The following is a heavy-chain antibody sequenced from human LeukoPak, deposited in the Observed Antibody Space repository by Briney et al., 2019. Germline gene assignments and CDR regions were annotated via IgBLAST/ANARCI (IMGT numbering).Heavy chain of an antibody. V-gene: IGHV4-39*02. CDR3: AGRVGASIWTGMHF. Sequence: PSETLSLTCTVSGVSISGGSFHWGWVRQPPGTGLEWIGNIHYSGSTYYNPSLKSPVSISVDTSKNHFSLQLSSVTAADTAVYYCAGRVGASIWTGMHFWGQGTLVAVSS. J-gene: IGHJ4*02. CDR1: GVSISGGSFH. CDR2: IHYSGST. D-gene: IGHD1-26*01.